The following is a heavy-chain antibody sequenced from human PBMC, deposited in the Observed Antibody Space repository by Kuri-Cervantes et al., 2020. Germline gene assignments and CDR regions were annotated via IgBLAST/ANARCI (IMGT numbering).Heavy chain of an antibody. CDR1: GFTFSSYA. CDR2: ISYDGSNK. CDR3: ARDLVAAAFPFYYYYYGMDV. V-gene: IGHV3-30-3*01. Sequence: GGSLRLSCAASGFTFSSYAMHWVRQAPGKGLEWVAVISYDGSNKYYADSVKGRFTISRDNSKNTLYLQMNSLRAEDTAVYYCARDLVAAAFPFYYYYYGMDVWGQGTTVTVSS. D-gene: IGHD2-15*01. J-gene: IGHJ6*02.